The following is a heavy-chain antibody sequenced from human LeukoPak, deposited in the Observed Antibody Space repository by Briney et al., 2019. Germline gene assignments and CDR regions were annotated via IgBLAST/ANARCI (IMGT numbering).Heavy chain of an antibody. CDR2: INYTGRT. D-gene: IGHD5/OR15-5a*01. J-gene: IGHJ3*02. CDR1: GGSFPEYH. V-gene: IGHV4-34*01. Sequence: SETLSLTCAGYGGSFPEYHWSWIRQPPGKSLEWIGEINYTGRTHYNPSLTSRVTISIDMSERQFSLRLTSVTAAATAVYYCARERRVEVSARHTVAFDMWAQGTMVIVSS. CDR3: ARERRVEVSARHTVAFDM.